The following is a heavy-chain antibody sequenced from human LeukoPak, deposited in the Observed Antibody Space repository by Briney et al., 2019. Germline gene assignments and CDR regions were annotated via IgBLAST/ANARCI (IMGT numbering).Heavy chain of an antibody. CDR3: ARGEKKWFGELLSYYYGMDV. V-gene: IGHV1-69*04. J-gene: IGHJ6*02. CDR1: GGTFSSYA. CDR2: IIPILGIA. Sequence: ASVKVSCKASGGTFSSYAISWVRQAPGQGLEWMGRIIPILGIANYAQKFQGRVTITADKSTSTAYMELSSLRSEDTAVYYCARGEKKWFGELLSYYYGMDVWGQGTTVTVSS. D-gene: IGHD3-10*01.